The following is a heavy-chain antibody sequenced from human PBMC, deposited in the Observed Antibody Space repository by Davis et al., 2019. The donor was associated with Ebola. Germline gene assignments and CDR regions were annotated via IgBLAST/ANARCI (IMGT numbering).Heavy chain of an antibody. Sequence: GGSLRLSCAASGFTFSSYAMSWVRQAPGKGLEWVSAISGSGGSADYADSVKGRFTISRDNSKNTLYLQMNSLRAEDTAVYYCARVRWTSGYYFDYWGQGTLVTVSS. J-gene: IGHJ4*02. V-gene: IGHV3-23*01. CDR1: GFTFSSYA. CDR3: ARVRWTSGYYFDY. CDR2: ISGSGGSA. D-gene: IGHD3-22*01.